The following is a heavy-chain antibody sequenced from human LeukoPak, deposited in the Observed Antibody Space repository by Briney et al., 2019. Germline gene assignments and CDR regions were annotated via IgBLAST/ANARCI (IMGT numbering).Heavy chain of an antibody. Sequence: GASVKVSCKASGYTFNNHGISWVRQAPGQGLEWMGWISGYNGQTDYAQKFQGRVTLTTDTSTSTAYMEVRSLTSDDTAMYYCARDVGVSQFDYWGQGTLVTASS. CDR2: ISGYNGQT. CDR1: GYTFNNHG. CDR3: ARDVGVSQFDY. J-gene: IGHJ4*02. V-gene: IGHV1-18*01. D-gene: IGHD3-10*01.